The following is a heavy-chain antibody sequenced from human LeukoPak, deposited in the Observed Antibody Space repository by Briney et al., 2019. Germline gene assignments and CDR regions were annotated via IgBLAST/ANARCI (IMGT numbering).Heavy chain of an antibody. CDR1: GDSISTSSYY. J-gene: IGHJ5*02. Sequence: SETLSLTCSVSGDSISTSSYYWGWLRQPPGKGLEWIRSIDDSGSTYYNPSLKSRVTISVDTSKNQFSLKLSSVTAADTAVYYGARHRCSGGSCYPMNWFDPWGQGTLVTASS. V-gene: IGHV4-39*01. CDR3: ARHRCSGGSCYPMNWFDP. D-gene: IGHD2-15*01. CDR2: IDDSGST.